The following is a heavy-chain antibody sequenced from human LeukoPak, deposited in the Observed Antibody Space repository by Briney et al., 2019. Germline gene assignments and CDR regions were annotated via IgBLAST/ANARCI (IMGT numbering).Heavy chain of an antibody. CDR1: GFTFSNYC. D-gene: IGHD2-15*01. J-gene: IGHJ4*02. CDR3: ASLEGGSRYFDY. Sequence: GSLRLSCAASGFTFSNYCMNWIRQPPGKGLEWIGSIYYSGNTYYNPSLKSRVTISVDTSKNQFSLKLSSVTAADTAVYYCASLEGGSRYFDYWGQGTLVTVSS. V-gene: IGHV4-39*07. CDR2: IYYSGNT.